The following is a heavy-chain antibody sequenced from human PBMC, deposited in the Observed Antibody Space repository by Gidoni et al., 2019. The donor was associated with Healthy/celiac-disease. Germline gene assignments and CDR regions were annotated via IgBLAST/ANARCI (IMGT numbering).Heavy chain of an antibody. CDR3: ARESITIFGVAPTYYYYGMDV. V-gene: IGHV1-3*01. J-gene: IGHJ6*02. Sequence: QVPLVQSGAEVKKPGASVKVSCQASGYPFTSHAKPWVRPAPVQRLEWMGWINAGNGNTKYSQKFQGRVTITRDTSASTAYMELSSLRSEDTAVYYCARESITIFGVAPTYYYYGMDVWGQGTTVTVSS. CDR2: INAGNGNT. CDR1: GYPFTSHA. D-gene: IGHD3-3*01.